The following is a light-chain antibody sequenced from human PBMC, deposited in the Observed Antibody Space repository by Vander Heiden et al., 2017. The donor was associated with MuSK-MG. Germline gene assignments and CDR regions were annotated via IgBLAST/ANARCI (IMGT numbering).Light chain of an antibody. CDR3: SASDDTLNGHVV. V-gene: IGLV1-44*01. CDR2: LND. Sequence: QSVLTQPPSASGTPGQRVTISCSGSSSNIGSNTVNWYQQVPGTAPKLLIFLNDQRPSGVPDRFSASKSGTSASPATSGLQSDDEADYYCSASDDTLNGHVVFGGGTKLTVL. J-gene: IGLJ2*01. CDR1: SSNIGSNT.